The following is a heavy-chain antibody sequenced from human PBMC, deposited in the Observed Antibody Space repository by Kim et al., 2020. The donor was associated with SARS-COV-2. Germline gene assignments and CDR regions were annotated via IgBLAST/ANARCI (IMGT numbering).Heavy chain of an antibody. CDR3: ARESAVAPVGYSSSWYEAGWFDP. CDR2: IYYSGST. CDR1: GGSISSSSYY. Sequence: SETLSLTCTVSGGSISSSSYYWGWIRQPPGKGLEWIGSIYYSGSTYYNPSLKSRVTISVDTSKNQFSLKLSSVTAADTAVYYCARESAVAPVGYSSSWYEAGWFDPWGQGTLVTVSS. J-gene: IGHJ5*02. D-gene: IGHD6-13*01. V-gene: IGHV4-39*07.